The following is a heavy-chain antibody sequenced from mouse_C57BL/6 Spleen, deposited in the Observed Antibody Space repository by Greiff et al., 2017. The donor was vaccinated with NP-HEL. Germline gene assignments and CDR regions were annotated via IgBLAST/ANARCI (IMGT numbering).Heavy chain of an antibody. Sequence: VQLQPSGAELAKPGASVKLSCKASGYTFTSYWMHWVKQRPGQGLDWIGYINPSSGYPKYNPKFQGKATLTADTSSSTAYMQLSSLTYEDSAVEDCARREDRNYAMDYWGQGTAVTVAS. D-gene: IGHD2-14*01. CDR2: INPSSGYP. V-gene: IGHV1-7*01. J-gene: IGHJ4*01. CDR3: ARREDRNYAMDY. CDR1: GYTFTSYW.